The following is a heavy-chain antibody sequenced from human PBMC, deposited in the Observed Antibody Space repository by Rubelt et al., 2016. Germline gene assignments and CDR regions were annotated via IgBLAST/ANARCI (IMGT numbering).Heavy chain of an antibody. CDR1: GFTFSSYW. Sequence: GGSLRLSCAASGFTFSSYWMHWVRQAPGKGLMWVSRINSDGSSTTYADSVKGRFTISRDNSKNTLYLQMNSLRAEDTAVYYCARDAEDGYNPWGQGTLVTVSS. CDR3: ARDAEDGYNP. CDR2: INSDGSST. D-gene: IGHD5-24*01. V-gene: IGHV3-74*01. J-gene: IGHJ4*02.